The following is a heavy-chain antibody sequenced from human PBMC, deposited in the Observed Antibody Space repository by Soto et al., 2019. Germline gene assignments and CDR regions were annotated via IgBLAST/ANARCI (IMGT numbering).Heavy chain of an antibody. J-gene: IGHJ6*02. V-gene: IGHV4-30-2*01. CDR2: IYHSGYT. CDR3: ARAHYGDYGYGMDV. D-gene: IGHD4-17*01. CDR1: GGSISSGGYS. Sequence: QLQLQESGSGLVKPSQTLSLTCAVSGGSISSGGYSWSWIRQPPGKGLEWIGYIYHSGYTYYNPSLKGRVTVSVDRARNQFSLKLSSVTAADTAVYYCARAHYGDYGYGMDVWGQGTTVTVSS.